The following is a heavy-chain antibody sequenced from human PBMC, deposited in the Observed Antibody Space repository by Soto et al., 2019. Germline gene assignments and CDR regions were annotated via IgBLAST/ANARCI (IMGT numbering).Heavy chain of an antibody. D-gene: IGHD2-8*01. CDR3: ARTECTSGVCYTGWFDP. CDR2: IFHGGNT. CDR1: GGSISSGGYH. V-gene: IGHV4-31*03. J-gene: IGHJ5*02. Sequence: QVQLQESGPGLVKPSQTLSLTCTVSGGSISSGGYHWSWIRQHPGKGLEWIGYIFHGGNTYYNPYLKSRLTISINTSKNQFSLNLRSVTAADTAVYFCARTECTSGVCYTGWFDPWGQGTLVTVAS.